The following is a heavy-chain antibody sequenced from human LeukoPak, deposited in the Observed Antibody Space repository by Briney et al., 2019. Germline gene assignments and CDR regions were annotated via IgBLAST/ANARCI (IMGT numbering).Heavy chain of an antibody. D-gene: IGHD2-15*01. J-gene: IGHJ5*02. CDR1: GFTFSSYS. Sequence: GGSLRLSCAASGFTFSSYSMNWVRQAPGKGLEWVSSISSSSSYIYHADSVKGRFTISRDNAKNSLYLQMNSLRAEDTAVYYCARTAVVVVAATRPLFDPWGQGTLVTVSS. CDR3: ARTAVVVVAATRPLFDP. CDR2: ISSSSSYI. V-gene: IGHV3-21*01.